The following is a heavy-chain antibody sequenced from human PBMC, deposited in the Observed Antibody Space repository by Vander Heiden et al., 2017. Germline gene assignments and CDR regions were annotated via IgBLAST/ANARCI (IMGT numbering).Heavy chain of an antibody. CDR2: VNSDGSSA. CDR1: GFTFNNYW. D-gene: IGHD1-26*01. V-gene: IGHV3-74*01. J-gene: IGHJ4*02. Sequence: EVQLVESGGGLVQPGGSLRLSCAASGFTFNNYWMHWVRQAPGKGLVWVSRVNSDGSSASYADSVKGRFTISRDNAKNTLYLQMNSMRAEDTAVYYCARGCSSRGSILDYWGQGTLVTVSS. CDR3: ARGCSSRGSILDY.